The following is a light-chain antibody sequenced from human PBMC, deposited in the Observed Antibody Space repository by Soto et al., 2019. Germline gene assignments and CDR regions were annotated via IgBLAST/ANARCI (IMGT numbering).Light chain of an antibody. V-gene: IGKV3-20*01. Sequence: EIVLTQTPGTLSLSPGERATLSCRASQSVRSDYLAWYQQKPGQAPRLLIYIASNRAPGIPDRFSGSGSGTDFTLTISRLEPEDFVVYYCQQYGTSPWTFGQGSKVEIK. J-gene: IGKJ1*01. CDR2: IAS. CDR1: QSVRSDY. CDR3: QQYGTSPWT.